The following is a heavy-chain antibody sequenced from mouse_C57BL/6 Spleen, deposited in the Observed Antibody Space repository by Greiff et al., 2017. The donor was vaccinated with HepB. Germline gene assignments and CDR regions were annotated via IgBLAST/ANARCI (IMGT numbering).Heavy chain of an antibody. D-gene: IGHD1-1*01. CDR2: INYDGSST. CDR3: ARDDYGSSYAMDY. J-gene: IGHJ4*01. V-gene: IGHV5-16*01. Sequence: EVKLVESEGGLVQPGSSMKLSCTASGFTFSDYYMAWVRQVPEKGLEWVANINYDGSSTYYLDSLKSRFIISRDNAKNSLYLQMSSLKSEDTATYYCARDDYGSSYAMDYWGQGTSVTVSS. CDR1: GFTFSDYY.